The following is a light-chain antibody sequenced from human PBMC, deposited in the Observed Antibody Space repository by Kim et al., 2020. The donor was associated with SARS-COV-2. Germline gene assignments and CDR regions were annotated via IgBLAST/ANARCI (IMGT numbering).Light chain of an antibody. V-gene: IGKV2-30*01. Sequence: QPATISCRSSQSRVKDDGNTYFIWIQRRPGQSPRRLIYQVSYRDSGVPDRFSGSGSGTDFTLKISRVEAEDVGVYYCMQCRHWPYTFGQGTKLEI. CDR1: QSRVKDDGNTY. CDR2: QVS. J-gene: IGKJ2*01. CDR3: MQCRHWPYT.